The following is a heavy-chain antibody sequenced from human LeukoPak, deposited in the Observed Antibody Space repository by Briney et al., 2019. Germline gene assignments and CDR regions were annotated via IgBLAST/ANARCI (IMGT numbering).Heavy chain of an antibody. Sequence: SVKVSCKASGGTFSSYAISWVRQASGQGLEWMGRIIPIFGIANYAQKFQGRVTITADKSTSTAYMELSSLRSEDTAVYYCARDAGVGAAPEDAFDIWGQGTMVTVSS. V-gene: IGHV1-69*04. J-gene: IGHJ3*02. D-gene: IGHD1-26*01. CDR3: ARDAGVGAAPEDAFDI. CDR1: GGTFSSYA. CDR2: IIPIFGIA.